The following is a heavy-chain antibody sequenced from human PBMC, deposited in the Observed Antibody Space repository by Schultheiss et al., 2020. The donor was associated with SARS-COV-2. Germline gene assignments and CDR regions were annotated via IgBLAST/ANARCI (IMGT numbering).Heavy chain of an antibody. J-gene: IGHJ3*02. D-gene: IGHD2-21*02. CDR1: GGTFSSYA. Sequence: SVKVSCKASGGTFSSYAISWVRQAPRQGLEWMGGIIPIFGTANYAQKFQGRVTITADESTSTAYMELSSLRSEDTAVYYCARKVVTAPYDAFDIWGQGTMVTVS. CDR3: ARKVVTAPYDAFDI. V-gene: IGHV1-69*13. CDR2: IIPIFGTA.